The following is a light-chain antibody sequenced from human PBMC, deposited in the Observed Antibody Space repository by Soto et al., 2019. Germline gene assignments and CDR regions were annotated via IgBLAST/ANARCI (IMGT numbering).Light chain of an antibody. CDR1: QSISSY. CDR3: QQSYSTPWT. V-gene: IGKV1-39*01. Sequence: DIQMTQSPSSPSASVGDRVTITCRASQSISSYLNWYQQKPGKAPKLLIYAASSLQSGVPSRFSGSGSGTDFTLTISSLQPEDFATYYCQQSYSTPWTVGQGTKVDIK. J-gene: IGKJ1*01. CDR2: AAS.